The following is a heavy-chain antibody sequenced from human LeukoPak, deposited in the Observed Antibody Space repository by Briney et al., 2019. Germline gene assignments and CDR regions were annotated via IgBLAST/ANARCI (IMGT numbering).Heavy chain of an antibody. D-gene: IGHD4-17*01. V-gene: IGHV5-51*01. CDR1: GYSFTNYW. CDR2: IYPGDSDT. Sequence: GESLKISCKASGYSFTNYWIAWVRQMPGKGLEWMGIIYPGDSDTRYSPSFQGQVTISADKSISTAYLQWSSLKASDTAMYYCARREDYGDYYFDYWGQGTLVTVSS. J-gene: IGHJ4*02. CDR3: ARREDYGDYYFDY.